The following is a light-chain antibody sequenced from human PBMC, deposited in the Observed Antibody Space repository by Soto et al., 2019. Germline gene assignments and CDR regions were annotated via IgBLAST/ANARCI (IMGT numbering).Light chain of an antibody. CDR2: AAS. CDR3: QQYYDSPRT. V-gene: IGKV1-5*01. J-gene: IGKJ1*01. Sequence: DIQMTQSPSTLSASVGDRVTITCRASQTIDSWLAWYQQRPGKPPKLLIYAASTLQSGVPSRFSGSGSGTDFTLTISCLQSEDFATYYCQQYYDSPRTFGQGTKVDIK. CDR1: QTIDSW.